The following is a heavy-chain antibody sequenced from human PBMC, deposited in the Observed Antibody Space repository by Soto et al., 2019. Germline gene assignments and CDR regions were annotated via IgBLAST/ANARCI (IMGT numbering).Heavy chain of an antibody. CDR1: GYTFTSYA. CDR3: AIWGGTYIVGATPNFDY. Sequence: EASVKVSCKASGYTFTSYAMHWVRQAPGQRLEWMGWINAGNGNTKYSQKFQGRVTITRDTSASTAYMELSSLRSEDTAVYYCAIWGGTYIVGATPNFDYWGQGTLVTVSS. D-gene: IGHD1-26*01. V-gene: IGHV1-3*01. CDR2: INAGNGNT. J-gene: IGHJ4*02.